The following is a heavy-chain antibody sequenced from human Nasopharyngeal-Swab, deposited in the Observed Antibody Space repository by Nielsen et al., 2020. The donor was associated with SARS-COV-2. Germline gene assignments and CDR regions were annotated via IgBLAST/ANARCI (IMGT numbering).Heavy chain of an antibody. V-gene: IGHV3-7*01. CDR1: GFTFSSYW. D-gene: IGHD3-10*01. CDR3: ARVWFGELLPIDY. J-gene: IGHJ4*02. Sequence: GESLKISCAASGFTFSSYWMSWVRQAPGKGLEWVANIKQDGSEKYYVDPVKGRFTISRDNAKNSLYLQMNSLRAEDTAVYYCARVWFGELLPIDYWGQGTLVTVSS. CDR2: IKQDGSEK.